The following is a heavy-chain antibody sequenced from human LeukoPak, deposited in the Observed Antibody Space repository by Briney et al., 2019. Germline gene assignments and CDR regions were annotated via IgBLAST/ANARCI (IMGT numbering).Heavy chain of an antibody. V-gene: IGHV4-34*01. D-gene: IGHD3-9*01. Sequence: ETLSLTCAVYGGSFSGYYWSWIRQPPGKGLEWIGEINHSGSTNYNPSLKSRVTISVDTSKNQFSLKLSSVTAADTAVYYCARRLRYFDWLFSFDYWGQGTLVTVSS. J-gene: IGHJ4*02. CDR2: INHSGST. CDR1: GGSFSGYY. CDR3: ARRLRYFDWLFSFDY.